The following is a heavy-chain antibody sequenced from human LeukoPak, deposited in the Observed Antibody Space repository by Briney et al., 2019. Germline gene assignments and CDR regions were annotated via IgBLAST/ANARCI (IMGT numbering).Heavy chain of an antibody. Sequence: SETLSLTCTVSGGSISSYYWSWIRQPPGKGLEWIGYIYYSGSTNYNPSLKSRVTISVDASKNQFSLKLSSVTAADTAVYYCARSSRTAYDSSGYYYGYFQHWAQGTLVTVSS. CDR3: ARSSRTAYDSSGYYYGYFQH. V-gene: IGHV4-59*08. CDR1: GGSISSYY. CDR2: IYYSGST. J-gene: IGHJ1*01. D-gene: IGHD3-22*01.